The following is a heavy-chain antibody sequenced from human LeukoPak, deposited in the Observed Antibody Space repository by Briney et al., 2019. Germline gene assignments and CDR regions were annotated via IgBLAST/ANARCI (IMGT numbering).Heavy chain of an antibody. CDR3: AKDIAPRVASYSVFDY. J-gene: IGHJ4*02. Sequence: GGSLRLSCAASGFTFDDYAMHWVRQAPGKGLEWVSGISWNSGSIGYADSVKGRFTISRDNAKNSLYLQMNSLRAEDMALYYCAKDIAPRVASYSVFDYWGQGTLVTVSS. CDR1: GFTFDDYA. V-gene: IGHV3-9*03. CDR2: ISWNSGSI. D-gene: IGHD1-26*01.